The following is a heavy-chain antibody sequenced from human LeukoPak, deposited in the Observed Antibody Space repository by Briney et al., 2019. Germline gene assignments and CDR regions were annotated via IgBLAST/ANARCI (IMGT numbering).Heavy chain of an antibody. J-gene: IGHJ4*02. V-gene: IGHV4-59*01. CDR1: GGSISSYY. D-gene: IGHD6-19*01. Sequence: SETLSLTCTVSGGSISSYYWNWIRQPPGKGLEWIGYIYYSGSTNYNPSLKSRVTISVDTSKNQVSLKLNSVTAADTAVYYCARGSGWYYYWGQGTLVTVSS. CDR3: ARGSGWYYY. CDR2: IYYSGST.